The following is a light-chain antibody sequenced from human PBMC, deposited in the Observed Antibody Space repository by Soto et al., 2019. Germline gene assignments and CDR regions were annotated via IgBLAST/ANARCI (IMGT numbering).Light chain of an antibody. J-gene: IGLJ1*01. CDR1: SSDVGAYNY. CDR3: SSYTSSSTSV. Sequence: QSVLTQPASVSGSPGQSITISCTGTSSDVGAYNYVSWYQQHPGKAPQLMIYEVSNRPSGVSNRFSGSKSGNTASLTISGLQAEDEADYYCSSYTSSSTSVFGTGTKVTVL. CDR2: EVS. V-gene: IGLV2-14*01.